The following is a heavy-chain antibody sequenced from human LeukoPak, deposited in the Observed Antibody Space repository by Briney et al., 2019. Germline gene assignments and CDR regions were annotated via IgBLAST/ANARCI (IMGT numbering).Heavy chain of an antibody. D-gene: IGHD6-13*01. Sequence: ASVTVSCKASGYTFTDYYIHWVRQAPGQGLEWMGWINPKSGGTNYAQKFQCKVTMTRDTPISTAYMELSRLTSDDTAVFYCAKNLRVAATGSFVAFDIWGQGTMVTVSS. CDR2: INPKSGGT. V-gene: IGHV1-2*02. CDR3: AKNLRVAATGSFVAFDI. CDR1: GYTFTDYY. J-gene: IGHJ3*02.